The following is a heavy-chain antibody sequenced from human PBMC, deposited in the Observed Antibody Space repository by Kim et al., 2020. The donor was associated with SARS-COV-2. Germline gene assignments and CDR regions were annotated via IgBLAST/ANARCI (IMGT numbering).Heavy chain of an antibody. J-gene: IGHJ4*02. CDR1: GYSFTSYW. V-gene: IGHV5-10-1*01. D-gene: IGHD2-15*01. CDR3: ARGEGGQPYYFDY. Sequence: GESLKISCKGSGYSFTSYWISWVRQMPGKGLEWMGRIDPSDSYTNYSPSFQGHVTISADKSISTAYLQWSSLKASDTAMYYCARGEGGQPYYFDYWGQGTLLTVSS. CDR2: IDPSDSYT.